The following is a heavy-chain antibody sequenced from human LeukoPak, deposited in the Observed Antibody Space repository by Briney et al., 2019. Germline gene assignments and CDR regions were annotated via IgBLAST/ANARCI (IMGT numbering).Heavy chain of an antibody. J-gene: IGHJ1*01. CDR1: GGSISSSSSY. V-gene: IGHV4-39*02. CDR2: IYYSGSS. CDR3: ARAGIGHGEYFQH. D-gene: IGHD6-13*01. Sequence: SETLSLTCSVSGGSISSSSSYWGWIRQPPGKGLEWIGSIYYSGSSFDNPALKSRVTISVDTSKNHFSLKLSSVTAADTAVYYCARAGIGHGEYFQHWGQGTLVTVSS.